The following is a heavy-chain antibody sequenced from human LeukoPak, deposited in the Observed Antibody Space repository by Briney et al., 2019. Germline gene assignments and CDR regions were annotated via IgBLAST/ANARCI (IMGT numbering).Heavy chain of an antibody. D-gene: IGHD5-12*01. Sequence: PSETLSLTCTVSGGSISSGSYYWSWIRQPAGKGLEWIGRIYTSGSTNYNPSLKSRVTISVGTSKNQFSLKLSSVTAADTAVYYCARAQWLRRTWGQGTLVTVSS. CDR1: GGSISSGSYY. V-gene: IGHV4-61*02. CDR2: IYTSGST. CDR3: ARAQWLRRT. J-gene: IGHJ5*02.